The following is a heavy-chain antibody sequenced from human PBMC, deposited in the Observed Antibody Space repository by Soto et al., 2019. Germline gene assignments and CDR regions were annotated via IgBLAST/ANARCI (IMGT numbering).Heavy chain of an antibody. Sequence: QVQLVQSGAEVKKPGASVKVSCKASGYTFTSHDINWVRQATGQGLEWMGWINPNSGNTGYAQKFRGTVTMTRKTSISTAYMALSSLRSEDTAVYYCARGRLWSGYCGQGTMVTVSS. J-gene: IGHJ4*02. CDR1: GYTFTSHD. D-gene: IGHD3-3*01. V-gene: IGHV1-8*01. CDR3: ARGRLWSGY. CDR2: INPNSGNT.